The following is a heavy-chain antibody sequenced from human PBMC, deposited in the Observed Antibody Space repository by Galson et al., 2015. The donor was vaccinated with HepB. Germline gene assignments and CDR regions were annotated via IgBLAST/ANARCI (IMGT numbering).Heavy chain of an antibody. Sequence: SLRLSCAASGFTFSNAWMNWVRQAPGKGLEWVGRIKSKTDGGTTDYAAPVKGRFTISRDDSKNTLYLQMNSLKTEDTAVYYCTTDIDYYYDSSGYNDAFDIWGQGTMVTVSS. V-gene: IGHV3-15*07. CDR2: IKSKTDGGTT. D-gene: IGHD3-22*01. CDR3: TTDIDYYYDSSGYNDAFDI. J-gene: IGHJ3*02. CDR1: GFTFSNAW.